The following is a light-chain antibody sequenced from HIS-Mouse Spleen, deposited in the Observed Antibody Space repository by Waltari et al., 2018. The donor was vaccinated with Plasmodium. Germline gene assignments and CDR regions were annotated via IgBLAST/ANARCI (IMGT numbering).Light chain of an antibody. Sequence: SYELTQPPSVSVSPGQTASITCSGDKLGDKYACWYQQQPGQSPVLVIYQDSKRPLGIPERFTGSNSRNTATLTDGGTKAMDEADDYGQAGDSSTVVFGGGTKLTVL. CDR3: QAGDSSTVV. V-gene: IGLV3-1*01. CDR1: KLGDKY. J-gene: IGLJ2*01. CDR2: QDS.